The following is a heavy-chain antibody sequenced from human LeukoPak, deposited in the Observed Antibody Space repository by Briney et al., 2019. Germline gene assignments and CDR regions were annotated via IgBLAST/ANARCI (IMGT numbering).Heavy chain of an antibody. CDR2: IYYSGST. CDR3: ARDRRIVVVPAASGFYYYGMDV. V-gene: IGHV4-30-4*01. D-gene: IGHD2-2*01. Sequence: SETLSLTCTVSGGSISSGGYYWSWIRQPPGKGLEWIGYIYYSGSTYYNPSLKSRVTISVDTSKNQFSLKLSSVTAADTAVYYCARDRRIVVVPAASGFYYYGMDVWGQGTTVTVSS. CDR1: GGSISSGGYY. J-gene: IGHJ6*02.